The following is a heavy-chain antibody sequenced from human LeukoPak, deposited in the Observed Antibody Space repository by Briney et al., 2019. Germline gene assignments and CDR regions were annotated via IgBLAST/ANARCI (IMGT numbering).Heavy chain of an antibody. CDR1: GGSISSYY. J-gene: IGHJ4*02. D-gene: IGHD6-19*01. CDR2: IYYSGST. Sequence: NTSETLSLTCTVSGGSISSYYWSWIRQPPGKGLEWIGYIYYSGSTNYNPSLKSRVTISVDPSKNQFSLKLSSVTAADTAVYYCARGAVAGHFDYWGQGTLVTVSS. V-gene: IGHV4-59*01. CDR3: ARGAVAGHFDY.